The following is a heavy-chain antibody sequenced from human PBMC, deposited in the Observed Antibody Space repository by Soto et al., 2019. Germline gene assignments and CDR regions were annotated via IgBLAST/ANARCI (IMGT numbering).Heavy chain of an antibody. CDR1: GYTFTSYY. CDR2: INPSGGST. Sequence: ASVKVSCKASGYTFTSYYMHWVRQAPGQGLEWMGIINPSGGSTSYTQKFQGRVTMTRDTSTSTVYMELSSLRSEDTAVYYCARECDMVRGVFITFQDGRSAGGFDPWGQGTLVTVSS. CDR3: ARECDMVRGVFITFQDGRSAGGFDP. J-gene: IGHJ5*02. V-gene: IGHV1-46*01. D-gene: IGHD3-10*01.